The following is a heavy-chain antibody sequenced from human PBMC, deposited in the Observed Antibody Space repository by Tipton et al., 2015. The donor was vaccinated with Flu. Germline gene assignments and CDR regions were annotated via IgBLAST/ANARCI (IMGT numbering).Heavy chain of an antibody. CDR1: GYTVNSYG. CDR3: ARERPQGVVSLYNGMDV. Sequence: QLVQSGAEVKKPGASVRVSCKASGYTVNSYGITWVRQAPGQGLEWMGWISAYTGDTNYAQKFQGRVTMTTDASTNTVYMDLRSLRSDDTTVYYCARERPQGVVSLYNGMDVWGQGTKVTVSS. CDR2: ISAYTGDT. V-gene: IGHV1-18*01. D-gene: IGHD3-10*01. J-gene: IGHJ6*02.